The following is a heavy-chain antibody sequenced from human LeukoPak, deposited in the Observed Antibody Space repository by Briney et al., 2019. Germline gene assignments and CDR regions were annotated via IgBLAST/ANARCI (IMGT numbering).Heavy chain of an antibody. V-gene: IGHV3-30*02. Sequence: GGSLRLSCAASGFNFRTYGMDWVRQAPGKGLEWVAFIRNDGSNKYYADSVKGRFTISRDNSKNTLYLQMNSLRAEDTGVYYCAKDSSTSCHDWGQGTLVTVSS. D-gene: IGHD2-2*01. J-gene: IGHJ4*02. CDR1: GFNFRTYG. CDR2: IRNDGSNK. CDR3: AKDSSTSCHD.